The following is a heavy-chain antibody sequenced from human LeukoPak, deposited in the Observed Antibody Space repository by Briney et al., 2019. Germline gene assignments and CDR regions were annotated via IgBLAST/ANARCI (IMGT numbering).Heavy chain of an antibody. Sequence: SETLSLTCTVSGGSISSGSYYWGWIRQPPGKGLEWIGSIYYSGSTYYNPSLKSRVTISVDTSKNQFSLKLSSVTAADTAVYYCARRGGSYLSYFDYWGQGTLVTVSS. CDR2: IYYSGST. J-gene: IGHJ4*02. CDR1: GGSISSGSYY. V-gene: IGHV4-39*01. D-gene: IGHD1-26*01. CDR3: ARRGGSYLSYFDY.